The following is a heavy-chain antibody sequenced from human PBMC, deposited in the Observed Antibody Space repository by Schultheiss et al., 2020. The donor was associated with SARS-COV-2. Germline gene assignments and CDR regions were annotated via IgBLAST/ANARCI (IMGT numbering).Heavy chain of an antibody. CDR2: IRSKANSYAT. D-gene: IGHD5-18*01. CDR1: GFTFSGSA. Sequence: GGSLRLSCAASGFTFSGSAMHWVRQASGKGLEWVGRIRSKANSYATAYAASVKGRFTISRDDSKNTAYLQMNSLKTEDTAVYYCTRSVDTAMVTGTDYWGQGTLVTVSS. J-gene: IGHJ4*02. CDR3: TRSVDTAMVTGTDY. V-gene: IGHV3-73*01.